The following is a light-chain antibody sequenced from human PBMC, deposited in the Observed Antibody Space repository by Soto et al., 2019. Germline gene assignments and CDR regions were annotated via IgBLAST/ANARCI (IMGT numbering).Light chain of an antibody. CDR1: QSVSVW. Sequence: DIQMTQSPSTLAASVVDTVTVSCRASQSVSVWLAWYQQKAGKAPNLLIYKASRLESGVPSRFSGSGSETEFTLTISGLQPGDSATYYCQQYNSYSPTFGQGTKVDNK. J-gene: IGKJ1*01. CDR3: QQYNSYSPT. CDR2: KAS. V-gene: IGKV1-5*03.